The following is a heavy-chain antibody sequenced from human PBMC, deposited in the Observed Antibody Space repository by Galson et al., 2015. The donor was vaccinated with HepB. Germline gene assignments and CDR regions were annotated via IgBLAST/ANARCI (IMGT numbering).Heavy chain of an antibody. V-gene: IGHV3-30-3*01. Sequence: SLRLSCAASSFTFSNYIMHWVRQAPGKGLQWVALIAYDGRTKYYADSVKGRFTISRDNSKNTLYLQMNSLRTEDTALDYCARGGKYYGSGTYFPFDPWGQRTLVTVSS. CDR2: IAYDGRTK. J-gene: IGHJ5*02. CDR3: ARGGKYYGSGTYFPFDP. D-gene: IGHD3-10*01. CDR1: SFTFSNYI.